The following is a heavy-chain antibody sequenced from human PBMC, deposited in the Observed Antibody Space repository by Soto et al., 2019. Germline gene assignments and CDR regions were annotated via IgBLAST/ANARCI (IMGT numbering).Heavy chain of an antibody. CDR3: ARRIEMTTMKTGMDV. J-gene: IGHJ6*02. CDR1: GYSITSGHY. V-gene: IGHV4-38-2*01. CDR2: IHHSGST. Sequence: PSETLSLTCAVSGYSITSGHYWGWIRQPPGKGLEWIGIIHHSGSTYYNPSLKSRVTISIDTSRNRFSLKLISVTAADTAVYYCARRIEMTTMKTGMDVWGQGTTVTVSS.